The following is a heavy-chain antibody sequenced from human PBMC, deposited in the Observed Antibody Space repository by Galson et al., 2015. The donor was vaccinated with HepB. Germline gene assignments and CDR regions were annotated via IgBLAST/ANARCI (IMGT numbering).Heavy chain of an antibody. Sequence: SLRLSCAVSGITFGDYAMSWVRQAPGKGLEWVGVIRSKAYGETTDYAASMKGRFIISRDDSKSIAYLQMNSLKIEDTAVYYCTRAGIPQIHDAFDIWGQGTVVSVSS. J-gene: IGHJ3*02. V-gene: IGHV3-49*04. CDR2: IRSKAYGETT. CDR1: GITFGDYA. D-gene: IGHD2-2*02. CDR3: TRAGIPQIHDAFDI.